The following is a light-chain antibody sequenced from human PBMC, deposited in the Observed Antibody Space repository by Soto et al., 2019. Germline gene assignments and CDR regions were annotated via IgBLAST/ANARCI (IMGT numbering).Light chain of an antibody. CDR1: SSDVGAFDY. CDR3: CSYAGTYTAYV. CDR2: DVS. Sequence: QSALTQPRSVSGSPGQSVTISCTGTSSDVGAFDYVSWYQQHPGKAPRLMCFDVSKRPSGVPDRFSGSKSGNTASLTISGLQAEDEADYYCCSYAGTYTAYVFGTGTKLTVL. V-gene: IGLV2-11*01. J-gene: IGLJ1*01.